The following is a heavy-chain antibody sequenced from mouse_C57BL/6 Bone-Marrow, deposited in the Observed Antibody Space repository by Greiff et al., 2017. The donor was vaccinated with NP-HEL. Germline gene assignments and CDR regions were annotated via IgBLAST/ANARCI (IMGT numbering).Heavy chain of an antibody. J-gene: IGHJ4*01. D-gene: IGHD2-3*01. CDR2: IWWDDDK. V-gene: IGHV8-8*01. CDR3: ARVYDGYYYAMDY. Sequence: QVQLKESGPGILQPSQTLSLTCSFSGFSLRTFGMGVGWIRQPSGKGLEWLAHIWWDDDKYYNPALKSRLTISKDTSKNQVFLKIANVDTADTATYYCARVYDGYYYAMDYWGQGTSVTVSS. CDR1: GFSLRTFGMG.